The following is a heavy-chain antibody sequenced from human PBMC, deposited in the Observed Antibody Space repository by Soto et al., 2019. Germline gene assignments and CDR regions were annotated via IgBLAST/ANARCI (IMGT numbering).Heavy chain of an antibody. D-gene: IGHD6-19*01. CDR3: ARTSIAVAGNDAFDI. CDR2: IYHSGST. J-gene: IGHJ3*02. Sequence: QVQLQESGPGLVKPSGTLSLTCAVSSGSISSSNWWSWVRQPPGKGLEWIGEIYHSGSTNYNPSLKSRVTISVDKSKNQFSLKLSSVTAADTAVYYCARTSIAVAGNDAFDIWGQGTMVTVSS. V-gene: IGHV4-4*02. CDR1: SGSISSSNW.